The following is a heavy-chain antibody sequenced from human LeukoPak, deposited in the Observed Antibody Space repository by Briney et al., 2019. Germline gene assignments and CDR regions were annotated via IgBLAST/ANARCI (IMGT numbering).Heavy chain of an antibody. CDR3: ASGGRPNGGVGY. Sequence: SETLSLTCAVYGGSFSGYYWSWIRQPPGKGLEWIGEINHSGSTNYNPSLKSRVTISVDTSKNQFSLKLSSVTAADTAVYYCASGGRPNGGVGYWGQGTLVTVSP. CDR1: GGSFSGYY. J-gene: IGHJ4*02. V-gene: IGHV4-34*01. CDR2: INHSGST. D-gene: IGHD3-16*01.